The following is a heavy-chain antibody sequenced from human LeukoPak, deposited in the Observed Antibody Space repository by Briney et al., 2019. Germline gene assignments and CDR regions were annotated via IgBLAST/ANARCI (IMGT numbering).Heavy chain of an antibody. CDR2: TYYRSKWYN. CDR3: ARAKLVWERGYHYYYMDV. CDR1: GDSVSSNSAA. D-gene: IGHD1-26*01. Sequence: SQTLSLTCAISGDSVSSNSAAWNWIRQSPSRGLEWLGRTYYRSKWYNDYAVSVKSRITINPDTSKNQFSLQLNSVTPEDTAVYYCARAKLVWERGYHYYYMDVWGKGTTVTVSS. J-gene: IGHJ6*03. V-gene: IGHV6-1*01.